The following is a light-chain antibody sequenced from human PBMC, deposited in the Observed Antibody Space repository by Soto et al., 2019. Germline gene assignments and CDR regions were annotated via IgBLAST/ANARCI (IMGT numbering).Light chain of an antibody. V-gene: IGKV3-20*01. Sequence: QSVSSSYLAWYQQKPGQAPRLLIYGASSRATGIPDRFSGSGSGTDFTLTISRLEPEDFAVFYCQHYGNSQFTFGPGTKVDIK. CDR3: QHYGNSQFT. CDR1: QSVSSSY. J-gene: IGKJ3*01. CDR2: GAS.